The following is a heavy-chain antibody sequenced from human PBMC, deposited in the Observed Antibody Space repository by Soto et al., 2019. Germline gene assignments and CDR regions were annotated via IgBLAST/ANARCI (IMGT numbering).Heavy chain of an antibody. D-gene: IGHD3-10*01. V-gene: IGHV4-59*08. CDR2: IYYSGST. J-gene: IGHJ4*02. CDR1: GGSISSYY. Sequence: PSETLSLTCTVSGGSISSYYWNWIRQPPGKGLEWIGYIYYSGSTNYNPSLKSRVTISVDTSKNQFSLKLSSVTAADTAVYYCARLSPSYYYGSGSYYNWYYFDYWGQGTLVTVSS. CDR3: ARLSPSYYYGSGSYYNWYYFDY.